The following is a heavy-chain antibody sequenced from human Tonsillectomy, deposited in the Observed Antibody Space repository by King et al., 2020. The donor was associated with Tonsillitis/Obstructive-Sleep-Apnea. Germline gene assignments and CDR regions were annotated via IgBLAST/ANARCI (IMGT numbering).Heavy chain of an antibody. V-gene: IGHV3-74*01. D-gene: IGHD2-21*02. CDR2: INSDGSST. J-gene: IGHJ3*02. CDR1: GFTFSSYW. Sequence: VQLVESGGGLVQPGGSLRLSCAASGFTFSSYWMHWVRQAPGKGLVWVSRINSDGSSTSYADSVKGRFTISRDNAKNTLYLQMNSLRAEDTAVYYCARDHGCGGDCPNEGAFDIWGQGTMVTVSS. CDR3: ARDHGCGGDCPNEGAFDI.